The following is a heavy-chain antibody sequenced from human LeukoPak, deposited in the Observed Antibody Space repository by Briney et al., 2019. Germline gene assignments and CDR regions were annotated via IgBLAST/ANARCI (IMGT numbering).Heavy chain of an antibody. CDR2: MNPNSGNT. Sequence: ASVKVSCKASGGTFSSYAISWVRQAPGQGLEWMGWMNPNSGNTGYAQKFQGRVTMTRNTSISTAYMELSSLRSEDTAVYYCARGLRGTNYYDFWSGYLYYYYGMDVWGQGTTVTVSS. CDR1: GGTFSSYA. J-gene: IGHJ6*02. D-gene: IGHD3-3*01. CDR3: ARGLRGTNYYDFWSGYLYYYYGMDV. V-gene: IGHV1-8*02.